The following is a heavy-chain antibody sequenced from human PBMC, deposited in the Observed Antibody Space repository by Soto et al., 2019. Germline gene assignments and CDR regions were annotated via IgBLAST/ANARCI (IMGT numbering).Heavy chain of an antibody. J-gene: IGHJ5*02. CDR2: IYYSGST. V-gene: IGHV4-61*01. D-gene: IGHD3-10*01. Sequence: SETLSLTXTVSGGSVSSGSYYWSWIRQPPGKGLEWIGYIYYSGSTNYNPSLKSRVTISVDTSKNQFSLKLSSVTAADTAVYYCARAGSGSFNWFDPWGQGTLVTVSS. CDR3: ARAGSGSFNWFDP. CDR1: GGSVSSGSYY.